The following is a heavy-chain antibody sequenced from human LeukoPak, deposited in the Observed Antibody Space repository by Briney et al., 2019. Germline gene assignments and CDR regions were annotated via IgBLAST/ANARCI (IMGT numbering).Heavy chain of an antibody. D-gene: IGHD2-21*02. CDR3: ARFSRITWGDWGDAFDI. Sequence: PSETLSLTCSVYGGSFSDYFWSWLRQSPGKALEWIGEIDDGGNTNYNPSLRSRVIVSMEKSKKQFSLVMRSVAAADTAVYYCARFSRITWGDWGDAFDIWGQGTTVSVSS. J-gene: IGHJ3*02. CDR2: IDDGGNT. V-gene: IGHV4-34*01. CDR1: GGSFSDYF.